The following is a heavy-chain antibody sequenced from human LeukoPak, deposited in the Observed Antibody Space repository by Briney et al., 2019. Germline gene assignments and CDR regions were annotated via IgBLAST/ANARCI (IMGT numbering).Heavy chain of an antibody. CDR3: ARGYYDSSGYLDY. D-gene: IGHD3-22*01. CDR1: GFTFSSYA. J-gene: IGHJ4*02. Sequence: GGSLRLSCAASGFTFSSYAMSWVRQAPGKGLEWVSAISGSGGSTYYADSVKGRFTISRDNAKNSLYLQMNSLRAEDTAVYYCARGYYDSSGYLDYWGQGTLVTVSS. CDR2: ISGSGGST. V-gene: IGHV3-23*01.